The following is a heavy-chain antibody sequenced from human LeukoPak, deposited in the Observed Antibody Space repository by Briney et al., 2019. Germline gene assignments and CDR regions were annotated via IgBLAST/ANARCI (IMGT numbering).Heavy chain of an antibody. Sequence: GESLKISCKGSGSSFTSFWIGWVRQMPGKGLEWMGIIYPGDSDTRYSPSFQGQVTISADKSISTAYLQWSSLKASDTAMYYCARHPQQYGDYLSAYYFDYWGQGTLVTVSS. D-gene: IGHD4-17*01. V-gene: IGHV5-51*01. CDR1: GSSFTSFW. J-gene: IGHJ4*02. CDR2: IYPGDSDT. CDR3: ARHPQQYGDYLSAYYFDY.